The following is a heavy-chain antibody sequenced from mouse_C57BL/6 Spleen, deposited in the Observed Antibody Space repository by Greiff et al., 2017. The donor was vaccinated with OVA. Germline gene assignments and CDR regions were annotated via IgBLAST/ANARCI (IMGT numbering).Heavy chain of an antibody. CDR3: TRDGGSSSYWYFDV. V-gene: IGHV5-9-1*02. J-gene: IGHJ1*03. CDR2: ISSGGDYI. D-gene: IGHD1-1*01. Sequence: EVHLVESGEGLVKPGGSLKLSCAASGFTFSSYAMSWVRQTPEKRLEWVAYISSGGDYIYYADTVKGRFTISRDNARNTLYLQMSSLKSEDTAMYYCTRDGGSSSYWYFDVWGTGTTVTVSS. CDR1: GFTFSSYA.